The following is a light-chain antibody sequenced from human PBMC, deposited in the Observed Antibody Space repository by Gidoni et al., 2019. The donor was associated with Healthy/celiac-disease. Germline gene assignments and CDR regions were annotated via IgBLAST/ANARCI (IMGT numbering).Light chain of an antibody. Sequence: QSALTKPASVSGSPGKSITISCTGTSRDVGGYNYVSWYQHPPGKAPKHMIYDVSNRPSGVSKRFSGAKSGNTSSLTISGLQAEYEADYYCSSYTSSSTLVFGGGTKLTVL. CDR1: SRDVGGYNY. J-gene: IGLJ3*02. CDR2: DVS. CDR3: SSYTSSSTLV. V-gene: IGLV2-14*03.